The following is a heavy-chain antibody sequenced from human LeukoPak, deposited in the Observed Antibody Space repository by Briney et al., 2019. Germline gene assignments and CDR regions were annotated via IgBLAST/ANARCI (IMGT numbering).Heavy chain of an antibody. D-gene: IGHD6-13*01. Sequence: SETLSLTCTVSGGSMSSGGYYWSWIRQPPGKGLEWIGYICHSGSTYYNPSLKSRVTISVDRSKNQFSLKLSSVTAADTAVYYCARYIAAAGRGSDYWGQGTLVTVSS. J-gene: IGHJ4*02. CDR3: ARYIAAAGRGSDY. CDR1: GGSMSSGGYY. CDR2: ICHSGST. V-gene: IGHV4-30-2*01.